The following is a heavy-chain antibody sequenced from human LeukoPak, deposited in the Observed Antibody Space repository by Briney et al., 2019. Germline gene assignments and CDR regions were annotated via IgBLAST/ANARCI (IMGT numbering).Heavy chain of an antibody. Sequence: SETLSLTCTVSGGSIRGYFWTWIRQPPGKGLEWIGYIYYSGSTNYNPSVKSRVTISVDTSQNQFSLKLSSVTTADTAVYYCARHVNSVGYSLDYWGQGTLVTVSS. J-gene: IGHJ4*02. CDR1: GGSIRGYF. D-gene: IGHD2-8*01. CDR2: IYYSGST. CDR3: ARHVNSVGYSLDY. V-gene: IGHV4-59*08.